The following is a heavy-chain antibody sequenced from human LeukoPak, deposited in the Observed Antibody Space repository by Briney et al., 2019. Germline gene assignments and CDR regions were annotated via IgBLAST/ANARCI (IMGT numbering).Heavy chain of an antibody. CDR2: IRYDGSNK. J-gene: IGHJ4*02. CDR1: GFTFSSYG. Sequence: GGSLRLSCAASGFTFSSYGMHWVRQAPGKGLEWVAFIRYDGSNKYYADSVKGRFTISRDNSKNTLYLQMNSLRAEDTAVYYCAKEAYYYDSSGYYLPRITRFGKVALDYWGQGTLVTVSS. V-gene: IGHV3-30*02. D-gene: IGHD3-22*01. CDR3: AKEAYYYDSSGYYLPRITRFGKVALDY.